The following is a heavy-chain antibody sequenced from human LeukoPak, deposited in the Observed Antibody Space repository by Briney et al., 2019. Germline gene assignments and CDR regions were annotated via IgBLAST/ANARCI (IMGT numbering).Heavy chain of an antibody. CDR2: IVGSGGAT. CDR3: AKARLSTGWAYNDY. CDR1: GFTFTNYA. V-gene: IGHV3-23*01. Sequence: GGSLRLSCAASGFTFTNYAMSWVRQAPGKGLEWASAIVGSGGATFYADSVKGRFTISRDNSKNTVFLQMNSLRAEDAAVYYCAKARLSTGWAYNDYWGPGTLVTVSS. J-gene: IGHJ4*02. D-gene: IGHD6-19*01.